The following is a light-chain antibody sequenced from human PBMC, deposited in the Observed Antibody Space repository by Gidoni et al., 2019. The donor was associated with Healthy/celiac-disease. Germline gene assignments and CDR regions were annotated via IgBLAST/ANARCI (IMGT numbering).Light chain of an antibody. Sequence: SYELTQPSSVSVSPGQTARITCSGDVLAKTYARWFQQKPGQAPVLVIYKDSERPSGIPERFSGSSSGTTVTLTISGAQVEDEADYYCYSAADTIKVFGGGTKLTVL. CDR1: VLAKTY. V-gene: IGLV3-27*01. CDR3: YSAADTIKV. CDR2: KDS. J-gene: IGLJ2*01.